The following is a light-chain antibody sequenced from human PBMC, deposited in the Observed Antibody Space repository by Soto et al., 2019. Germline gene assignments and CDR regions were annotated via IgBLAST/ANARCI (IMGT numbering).Light chain of an antibody. CDR2: GAF. J-gene: IGKJ1*01. CDR3: QQYGSSPPWT. CDR1: QSIRSRY. V-gene: IGKV3-20*01. Sequence: EIVLTQSPGTLSLFPGERATLSCRASQSIRSRYLAWFQQKPGQAPRLLIYGAFNRATGVPDRFIGSGSGTDFTLTINRLEPEDFALYYCQQYGSSPPWTFGQGTKVEIK.